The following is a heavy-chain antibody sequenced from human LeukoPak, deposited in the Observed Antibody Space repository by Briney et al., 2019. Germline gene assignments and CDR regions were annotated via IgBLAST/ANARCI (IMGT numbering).Heavy chain of an antibody. V-gene: IGHV3-48*04. CDR3: AKGQQNYDFWSGYHFDY. J-gene: IGHJ4*02. D-gene: IGHD3-3*01. CDR1: GFTFSSYS. CDR2: ISSSSSTI. Sequence: PGGSLRLSCAASGFTFSSYSMNWVRQAPGKGLEWVSYISSSSSTIYYADSVEGRFTISRDNAKNSLYLQMNSLRAEDTAVYYCAKGQQNYDFWSGYHFDYWAREPWSPSPQ.